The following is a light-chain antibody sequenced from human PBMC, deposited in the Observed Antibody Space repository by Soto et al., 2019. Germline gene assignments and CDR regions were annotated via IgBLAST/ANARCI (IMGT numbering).Light chain of an antibody. CDR1: NSDVNY. CDR2: EVI. V-gene: IGLV2-14*01. CDR3: SSSTSSNTFV. J-gene: IGLJ1*01. Sequence: QSVLTQPASVSGAPGQSITISCTGTNSDVNYVSWHQQHPGKAPKLMIYEVINRSSGVSTRFSGSKSGNTASLTISGLQAEDEADYYCSSSTSSNTFVVGTGTKVT.